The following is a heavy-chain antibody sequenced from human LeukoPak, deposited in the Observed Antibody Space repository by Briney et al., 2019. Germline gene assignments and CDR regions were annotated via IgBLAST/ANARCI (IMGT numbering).Heavy chain of an antibody. Sequence: GGSLRLSCAASGFTFSSYAMSWVRQAPGKGLEWVAVISYDGSTKYYADSVKGRFTISRDNPKNTLFLQMNSLRVEDTALYYCAEDRYSGSYLQTGPCAHWGQGTLVTVSS. V-gene: IGHV3-30*18. CDR1: GFTFSSYA. CDR3: AEDRYSGSYLQTGPCAH. D-gene: IGHD1-26*01. J-gene: IGHJ4*02. CDR2: ISYDGSTK.